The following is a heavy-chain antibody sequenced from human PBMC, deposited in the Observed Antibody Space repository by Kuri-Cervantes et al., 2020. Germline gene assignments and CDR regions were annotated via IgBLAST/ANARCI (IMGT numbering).Heavy chain of an antibody. J-gene: IGHJ4*02. Sequence: ASVKVSCKASGYTFTGYYMHWVRQAPGQGLEWMGWINPNSGGANYAQKFQGRVTMTRDTSISTAYMELSRLRSDDTAVYYCARLPRISSSSPPSTPDYWGQGTLVTVSS. D-gene: IGHD6-6*01. CDR3: ARLPRISSSSPPSTPDY. CDR2: INPNSGGA. V-gene: IGHV1-2*02. CDR1: GYTFTGYY.